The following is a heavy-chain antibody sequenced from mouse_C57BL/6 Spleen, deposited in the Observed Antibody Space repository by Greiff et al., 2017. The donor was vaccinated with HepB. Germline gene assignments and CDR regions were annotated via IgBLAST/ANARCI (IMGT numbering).Heavy chain of an antibody. CDR2: ISSGGSYT. J-gene: IGHJ2*01. CDR3: ARQGGGKGDYFDY. Sequence: EVQLVESGGDLVKPGGSLKLSCAASGFTFSSYGMSWVRQTPDKRLEWVATISSGGSYTYYPDSVKGRFTISRDNAKNTLYLQMSSLKSEDTAMYYCARQGGGKGDYFDYWGQGTTLTVSS. D-gene: IGHD1-1*02. CDR1: GFTFSSYG. V-gene: IGHV5-6*01.